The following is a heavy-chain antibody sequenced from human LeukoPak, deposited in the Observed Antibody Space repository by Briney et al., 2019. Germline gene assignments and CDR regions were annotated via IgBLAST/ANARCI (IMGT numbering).Heavy chain of an antibody. CDR3: AKDLEYSSSWYFDY. CDR1: GFTLSSYA. Sequence: GGSLRLSCEASGFTLSSYAMSWVRQAPGKGLEWVSAISGSGGSTSYADSVKGRFTISRDNSKNTLYLQMNSLRAEDTAVYYCAKDLEYSSSWYFDYWGQGTLVTVSS. V-gene: IGHV3-23*01. J-gene: IGHJ4*02. CDR2: ISGSGGST. D-gene: IGHD6-13*01.